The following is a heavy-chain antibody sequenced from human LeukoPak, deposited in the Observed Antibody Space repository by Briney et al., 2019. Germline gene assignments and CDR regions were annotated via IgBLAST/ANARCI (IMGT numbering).Heavy chain of an antibody. CDR1: GFTFSSYG. Sequence: GGSLRLSCAASGFTFSSYGMSWVRQAPGKGLEWVSTISGSGGSTDYADSVKGRFTISRDNSKNTLYLQMNSLRAEDTAVYYCTTLSCGSDCYSREGDVFDIWGQGTMVTVSS. J-gene: IGHJ3*02. CDR3: TTLSCGSDCYSREGDVFDI. D-gene: IGHD2-21*02. CDR2: ISGSGGST. V-gene: IGHV3-23*01.